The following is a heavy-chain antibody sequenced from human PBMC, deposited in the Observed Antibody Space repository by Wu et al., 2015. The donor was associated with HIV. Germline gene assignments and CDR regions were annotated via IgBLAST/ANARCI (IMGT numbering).Heavy chain of an antibody. J-gene: IGHJ4*03. CDR3: ARNTDSVATSLYSLGV. Sequence: QVQLVQSGTEVKKPGSSVKVSCKAFGGTFSNYAISWVRQAPGQGLEWMGGINPLFGTTKHVQRFQDRVTFSTDESKRTVYMELSSLRNEDTAVYYCARNTDSVATSLYSLGVWGQGTRGHRSPQ. V-gene: IGHV1-69*05. CDR1: GGTFSNYA. D-gene: IGHD5-12*01. CDR2: INPLFGTT.